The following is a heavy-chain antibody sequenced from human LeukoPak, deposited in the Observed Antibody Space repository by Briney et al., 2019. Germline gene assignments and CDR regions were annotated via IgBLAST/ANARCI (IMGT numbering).Heavy chain of an antibody. CDR3: AKDGLPYYYDSTGMDV. CDR2: ISGSGGST. Sequence: PGGSLRLSCAASGFTFSSYAMSWVRQAPGKGLEWVSAISGSGGSTYYADSVKGRFTISRDNSKNTLYLQMNSLRAEDTAVYYCAKDGLPYYYDSTGMDVGGQGTRVTVS. CDR1: GFTFSSYA. D-gene: IGHD3-22*01. V-gene: IGHV3-23*01. J-gene: IGHJ6*02.